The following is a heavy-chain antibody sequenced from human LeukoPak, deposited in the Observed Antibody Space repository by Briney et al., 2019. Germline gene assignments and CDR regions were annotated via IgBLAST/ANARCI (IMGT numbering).Heavy chain of an antibody. CDR2: MWYDGSQK. CDR1: GYTFSSHG. Sequence: PGRSLRLSCAASGYTFSSHGMYWVRQAPGKGLEWVALMWYDGSQKYYADSVKGRFTISRDNSKNTLYLQMNSLRAEDTAVYYCAKDGFDYYDSSGYYYFNYWGQGTLVTVSS. J-gene: IGHJ4*02. CDR3: AKDGFDYYDSSGYYYFNY. V-gene: IGHV3-33*06. D-gene: IGHD3-22*01.